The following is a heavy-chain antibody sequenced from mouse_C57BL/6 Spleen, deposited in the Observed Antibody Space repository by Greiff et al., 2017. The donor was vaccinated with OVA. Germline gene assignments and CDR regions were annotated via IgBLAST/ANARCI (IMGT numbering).Heavy chain of an antibody. V-gene: IGHV1-7*01. CDR2: INPSSGYT. CDR3: ARGGTINWYFDV. Sequence: VQVVESGAELAKPGASVKLSCKASGYTFTSYWMHWVKQRPGQGLEWIGYINPSSGYTKYNQKFKDKATLTADKSSSPAYMQLSSLTYEDSAVYYCARGGTINWYFDVWGTGTTVTVSS. J-gene: IGHJ1*03. CDR1: GYTFTSYW. D-gene: IGHD1-1*01.